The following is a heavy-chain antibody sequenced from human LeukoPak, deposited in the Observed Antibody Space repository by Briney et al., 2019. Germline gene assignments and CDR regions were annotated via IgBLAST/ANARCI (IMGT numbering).Heavy chain of an antibody. CDR3: ARDRGLYSSGWYFDY. CDR2: IKQDGSEK. CDR1: GFTFSSYW. D-gene: IGHD6-19*01. J-gene: IGHJ4*02. Sequence: GGSLRLPCAASGFTFSSYWMSWVRQAPGKGLEWVANIKQDGSEKYYVESVKGRFTISRDNAKNSLYLQMNSLRAEDTAVYYCARDRGLYSSGWYFDYWGQGTLVTVSS. V-gene: IGHV3-7*01.